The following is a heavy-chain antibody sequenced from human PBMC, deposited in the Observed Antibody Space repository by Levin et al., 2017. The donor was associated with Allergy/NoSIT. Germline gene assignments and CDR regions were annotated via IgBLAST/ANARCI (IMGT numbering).Heavy chain of an antibody. D-gene: IGHD2-8*01. V-gene: IGHV3-7*01. J-gene: IGHJ4*02. CDR1: GFTFSSFS. Sequence: ASVKVSCAASGFTFSSFSMHWVRQTPGKGLEWVANIQPDGSAKYCVDSVKGRFTISRDNAKNSLYLQMNSLRAEDTAVYYCARGSKYALAYWGQGTLVAVSS. CDR2: IQPDGSAK. CDR3: ARGSKYALAY.